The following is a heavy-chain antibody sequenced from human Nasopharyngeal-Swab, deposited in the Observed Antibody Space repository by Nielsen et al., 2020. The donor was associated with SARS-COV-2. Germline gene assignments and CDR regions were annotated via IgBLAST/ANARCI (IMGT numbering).Heavy chain of an antibody. CDR1: GYTFTRYY. CDR3: ARGGDPREVVAATDCFDT. D-gene: IGHD2-15*01. J-gene: IGHJ5*02. Sequence: ASVKVSCKASGYTFTRYYIHWVRQPPGQGLEWMGLINPGGGRARYSQNFQGRVTMTRDTSTNTVYMELYSLTSEDTAVYYCARGGDPREVVAATDCFDTWGQGTLVTVSS. V-gene: IGHV1-46*01. CDR2: INPGGGRA.